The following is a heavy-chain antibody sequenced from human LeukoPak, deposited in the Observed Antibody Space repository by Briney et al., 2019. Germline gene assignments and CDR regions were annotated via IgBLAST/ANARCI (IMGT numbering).Heavy chain of an antibody. CDR1: GFTFSDYW. CDR2: IKQDGSEK. D-gene: IGHD2-8*01. V-gene: IGHV3-7*01. Sequence: PGGSLRLSCAASGFTFSDYWMSWVRQAPGKGLEWVANIKQDGSEKYYVGSVKGRFTISRDNAKNSLFLQMNSLRAEDTAVYYCAAMVYARVDYWGQGTLVTVSS. J-gene: IGHJ4*02. CDR3: AAMVYARVDY.